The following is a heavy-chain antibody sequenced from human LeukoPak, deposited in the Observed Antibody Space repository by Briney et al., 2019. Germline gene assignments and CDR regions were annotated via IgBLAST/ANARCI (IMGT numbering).Heavy chain of an antibody. Sequence: GGSLRLSCAASGFTFSSYSMNWVRQAPGKGLEWVSSISSSSSYIYYADSVKGRFTISRDNSKNTLYLQMNSLRAEDTAVYYCAKATRSGYYSDFDYWGQGSLVTVSS. CDR3: AKATRSGYYSDFDY. J-gene: IGHJ4*02. V-gene: IGHV3-21*04. CDR2: ISSSSSYI. CDR1: GFTFSSYS. D-gene: IGHD3-22*01.